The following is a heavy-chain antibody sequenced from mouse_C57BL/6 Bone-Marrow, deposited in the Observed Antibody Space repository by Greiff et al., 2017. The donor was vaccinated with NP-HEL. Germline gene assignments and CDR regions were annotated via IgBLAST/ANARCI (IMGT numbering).Heavy chain of an antibody. CDR3: ARGPNWGYYFDY. CDR1: GYTFTDYY. D-gene: IGHD4-1*01. CDR2: IYPGSGNT. Sequence: QVQLQQSGAELVRPGASVKLSCKASGYTFTDYYINWVKQRPGQGLEWIARIYPGSGNTYYNEKFKGKATLTAEKSSSTAYMQLSSLTSEDSAVYFCARGPNWGYYFDYWGQGTTLTVSS. J-gene: IGHJ2*01. V-gene: IGHV1-76*01.